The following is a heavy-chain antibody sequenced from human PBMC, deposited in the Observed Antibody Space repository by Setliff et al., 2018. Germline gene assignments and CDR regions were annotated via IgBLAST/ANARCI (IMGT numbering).Heavy chain of an antibody. CDR2: ISYSGNT. CDR3: ARVLVLGYNWFDP. J-gene: IGHJ5*02. Sequence: SETLSLTCTVSGGSISSYYWSWLRQAPGKGLEWIGYISYSGNTKYSTSLKSRVTISIDTSKNQFSLKVNSVTAADTAVYFCARVLVLGYNWFDPWGQGTLVTVSS. D-gene: IGHD3-10*01. V-gene: IGHV4-59*08. CDR1: GGSISSYY.